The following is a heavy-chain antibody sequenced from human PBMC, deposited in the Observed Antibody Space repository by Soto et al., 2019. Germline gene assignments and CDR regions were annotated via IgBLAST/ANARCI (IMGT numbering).Heavy chain of an antibody. CDR3: AKDRTFGDYGGAFDI. Sequence: EVQLLESGGGLVQPGGSLRLSCAASGFTFTTYAISWVRQAPGKGLEWVSIISGGGGSTYYADSVKGRVTISRDNSKNTLYLQMNSLRAEDTAVYYCAKDRTFGDYGGAFDIWAQGTTVTVSS. CDR2: ISGGGGST. D-gene: IGHD4-17*01. V-gene: IGHV3-23*01. J-gene: IGHJ3*02. CDR1: GFTFTTYA.